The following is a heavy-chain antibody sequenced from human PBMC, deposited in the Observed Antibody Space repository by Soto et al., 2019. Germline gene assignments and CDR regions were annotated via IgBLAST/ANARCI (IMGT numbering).Heavy chain of an antibody. J-gene: IGHJ6*02. Sequence: SETLSLTCTVSGGSISSYYWSWIRQPPGKGLEWIGYIYYSGSTNYNPSLKSRVTISVDTSKNQFSLKLSSVTAADTAVYYCARNGDLYYYYGMDVWGQGPRSPLL. CDR3: ARNGDLYYYYGMDV. CDR2: IYYSGST. CDR1: GGSISSYY. D-gene: IGHD4-17*01. V-gene: IGHV4-59*01.